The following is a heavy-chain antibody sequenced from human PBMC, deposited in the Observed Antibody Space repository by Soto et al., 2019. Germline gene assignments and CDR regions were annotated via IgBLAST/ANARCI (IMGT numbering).Heavy chain of an antibody. Sequence: GGSLRLSCTTSGFTFGDYAVSWVRQAPGKGLEWVGFIRSRAYGGTADYAASVKGRFTISRDDSKTIAYLQMNSLKTEDTAVYYCSRNRPTDYDFWSDYYTGQGYAGMDVWGQGTTVKVSS. CDR2: IRSRAYGGTA. CDR1: GFTFGDYA. D-gene: IGHD3-3*01. V-gene: IGHV3-49*04. J-gene: IGHJ6*02. CDR3: SRNRPTDYDFWSDYYTGQGYAGMDV.